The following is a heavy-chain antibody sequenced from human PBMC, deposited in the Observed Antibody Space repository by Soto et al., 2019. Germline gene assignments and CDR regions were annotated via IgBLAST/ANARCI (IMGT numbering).Heavy chain of an antibody. D-gene: IGHD2-2*01. V-gene: IGHV5-10-1*01. Sequence: PGESLKISCKGSGYSFTSYWISWVRQMPGKGLEWMGRIDPSDSYTNYSPSFQGHVTISADKSISTAYLQWSSLKASDTAMYYCARRALRGGLIGRYCSSTSCYGGWFDPWGQGTLVTVS. J-gene: IGHJ5*02. CDR1: GYSFTSYW. CDR3: ARRALRGGLIGRYCSSTSCYGGWFDP. CDR2: IDPSDSYT.